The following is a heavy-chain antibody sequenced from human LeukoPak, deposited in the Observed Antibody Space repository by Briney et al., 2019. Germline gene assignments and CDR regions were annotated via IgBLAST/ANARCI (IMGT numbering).Heavy chain of an antibody. CDR1: GFSITSGYY. V-gene: IGHV4-38-2*02. Sequence: SETLSLTCTVSGFSITSGYYWGWIRQPPGQGLEWIWSMYHSGTTHVNPSFKSRVTISVDTSKNQFSLKLNSVTAADTAVYSCATYYTIFDPFDYWGRGTLVTVSS. CDR3: ATYYTIFDPFDY. J-gene: IGHJ4*01. D-gene: IGHD3-3*01. CDR2: MYHSGTT.